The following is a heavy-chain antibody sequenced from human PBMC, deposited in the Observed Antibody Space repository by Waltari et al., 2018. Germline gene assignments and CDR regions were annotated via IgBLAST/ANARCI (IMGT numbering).Heavy chain of an antibody. J-gene: IGHJ4*02. Sequence: QVQLQQWGAGLLKPSETLSLTCAVYGGSFSGYYWSWIRQPPGKGLEWFGEINHSGSTNYNPSLKSRVTISVDTSKNQFSLKLSSVTAADTAVYYCARVPSGSYHDYWGQGTLVTVSS. CDR3: ARVPSGSYHDY. V-gene: IGHV4-34*01. CDR2: INHSGST. D-gene: IGHD1-26*01. CDR1: GGSFSGYY.